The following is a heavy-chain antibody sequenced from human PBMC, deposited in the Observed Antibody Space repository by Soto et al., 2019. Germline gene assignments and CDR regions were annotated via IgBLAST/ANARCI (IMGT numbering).Heavy chain of an antibody. CDR1: AGSISSRNW. CDR2: IHHSGST. CDR3: ARTSYYDGSGYYGMDV. Sequence: PSETLSLTCAVSAGSISSRNWWTWVRQSPGKGLEWIGEIHHSGSTNYNPSLNSRVTISVDNSKNQFSLKLTSVTAADTAVYYCARTSYYDGSGYYGMDVWGQGPTVTVSS. J-gene: IGHJ6*02. V-gene: IGHV4-4*02. D-gene: IGHD3-22*01.